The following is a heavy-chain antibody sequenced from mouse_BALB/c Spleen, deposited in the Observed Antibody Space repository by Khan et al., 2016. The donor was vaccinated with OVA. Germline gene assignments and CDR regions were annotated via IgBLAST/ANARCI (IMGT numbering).Heavy chain of an antibody. V-gene: IGHV5-6*01. D-gene: IGHD4-1*01. J-gene: IGHJ3*01. CDR3: AGHLTGSFAY. CDR2: ISSGGDYT. Sequence: EVQLQESGGDLVKPGGSLKLSCAASGFTFSSYSMSWVRQTPDKRLEWVASISSGGDYTYYPDSVKGRFTISRDNAKNPLYLQMSDLKAEDTAMYYCAGHLTGSFAYWGQGTPVTVSA. CDR1: GFTFSSYS.